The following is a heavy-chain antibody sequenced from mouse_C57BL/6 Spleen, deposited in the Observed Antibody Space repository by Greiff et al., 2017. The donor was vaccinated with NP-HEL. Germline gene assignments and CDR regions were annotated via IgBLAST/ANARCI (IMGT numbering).Heavy chain of an antibody. CDR2: ISYDGSN. V-gene: IGHV3-6*01. D-gene: IGHD3-2*02. Sequence: EVQLQESGPGLVKPSQSLSLPCSVTGYSITSGYYWNWIRQFPGNKLEWLGYISYDGSNNYNPSLKNRISITRVTSKNQFFLKLNSVTTEDTATYYCAKTAQATVYYYAMDYWGQGTSVTVSS. J-gene: IGHJ4*01. CDR3: AKTAQATVYYYAMDY. CDR1: GYSITSGYY.